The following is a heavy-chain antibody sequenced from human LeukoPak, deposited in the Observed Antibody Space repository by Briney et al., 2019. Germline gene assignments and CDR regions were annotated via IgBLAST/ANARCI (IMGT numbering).Heavy chain of an antibody. Sequence: GGSLRLSCTASGFTFGDYAMSWFRQAPGKGLEWVGFIRSKAYGGTTEYAASVKGRFTISRDDSKSIAYLQMNSLKTEDTAVYFCPREAGPVAGTTPFDYGGQGTLVTVSS. D-gene: IGHD6-19*01. J-gene: IGHJ4*02. CDR1: GFTFGDYA. CDR3: PREAGPVAGTTPFDY. V-gene: IGHV3-49*03. CDR2: IRSKAYGGTT.